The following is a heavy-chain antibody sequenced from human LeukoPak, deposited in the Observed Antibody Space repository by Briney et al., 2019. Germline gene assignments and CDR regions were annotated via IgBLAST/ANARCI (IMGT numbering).Heavy chain of an antibody. Sequence: SETLSLTCTVSGGSISSYYWSWIRQPPGKGLEWIGYIYYSGSTNYNPSLKSRVTISVDTSKNQFSLKLSSVTTADTAVYYCARGLELGYCSGGSCCSRKYNWFDPWGQGTLVTVSS. CDR2: IYYSGST. CDR3: ARGLELGYCSGGSCCSRKYNWFDP. V-gene: IGHV4-59*01. J-gene: IGHJ5*02. CDR1: GGSISSYY. D-gene: IGHD2-15*01.